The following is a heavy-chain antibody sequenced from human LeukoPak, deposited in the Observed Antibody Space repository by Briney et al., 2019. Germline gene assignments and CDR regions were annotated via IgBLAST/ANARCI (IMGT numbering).Heavy chain of an antibody. V-gene: IGHV4-31*03. CDR1: GGSISSGGHY. D-gene: IGHD3-22*01. CDR3: AREGTGRGSGYYYGLFDY. J-gene: IGHJ4*02. CDR2: IYYSGST. Sequence: ASETLSLTCTVSGGSISSGGHYWSWLRQLPGRGLEWIGYIYYSGSTYYNPSLKSRVTISVDTSKNQISLNLNSVTAADTAVYYCAREGTGRGSGYYYGLFDYWGQGTLVTVSS.